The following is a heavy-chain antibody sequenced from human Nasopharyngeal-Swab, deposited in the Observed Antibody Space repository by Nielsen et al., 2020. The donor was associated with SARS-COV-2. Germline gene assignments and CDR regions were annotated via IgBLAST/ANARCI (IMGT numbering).Heavy chain of an antibody. CDR2: IYPSGST. J-gene: IGHJ4*02. D-gene: IGHD5-24*01. Sequence: GESLKISCAASGFTVSSNYMSWVRQAPGKGLEWVSIIYPSGSTYYAESVKGRFTISRDNSKNTLYLQMNSLRAEDTAFYYCARMGSTNYFDYWGQGTLVTVS. CDR3: ARMGSTNYFDY. V-gene: IGHV3-53*01. CDR1: GFTVSSNY.